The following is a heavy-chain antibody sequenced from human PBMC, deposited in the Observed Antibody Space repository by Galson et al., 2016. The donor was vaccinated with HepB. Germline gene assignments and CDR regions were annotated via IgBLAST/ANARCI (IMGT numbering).Heavy chain of an antibody. CDR1: GFTVSNNY. CDR3: ALVPWVSVATFDV. V-gene: IGHV3-53*01. CDR2: IYSGGST. J-gene: IGHJ3*01. D-gene: IGHD2-21*01. Sequence: SLRLSCAASGFTVSNNYMSWVRQAPGKGLEWVSVIYSGGSTYYADSVKGRFTISRDNAKNSLYLQMNSLRAEDTAVYYCALVPWVSVATFDVWGQGTLVTVSS.